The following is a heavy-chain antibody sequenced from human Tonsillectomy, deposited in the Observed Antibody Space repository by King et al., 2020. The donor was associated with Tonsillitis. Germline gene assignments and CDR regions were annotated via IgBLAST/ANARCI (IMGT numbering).Heavy chain of an antibody. CDR1: GFMFSSNT. J-gene: IGHJ4*02. Sequence: HVQLVESGGGVVQPGRSLRLSCAASGFMFSSNTMHWVRQAPGKGLEWVAIISYDGSNKYYADSVKGRFTISRDNSKNTLYLQMNSLTDDDTAVYYCARELGRSGYPFDYWGQGTLLTVSS. V-gene: IGHV3-30*01. CDR2: ISYDGSNK. CDR3: ARELGRSGYPFDY. D-gene: IGHD3-22*01.